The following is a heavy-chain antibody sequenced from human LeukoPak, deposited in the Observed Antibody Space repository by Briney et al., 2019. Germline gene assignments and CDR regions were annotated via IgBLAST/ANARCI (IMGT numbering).Heavy chain of an antibody. V-gene: IGHV3-48*04. J-gene: IGHJ6*03. CDR1: GFAFSIYS. Sequence: GSLRLSCAASGFAFSIYSLDWVRQTPGKRLEWVSYITGGSNNILYADSVKGRFTISRDNAKNSLYLQMSSLRVEDTAIYYCAKTHGPYCSGGTCLDHYYYMDVWGKGTTVTVSS. CDR2: ITGGSNNI. CDR3: AKTHGPYCSGGTCLDHYYYMDV. D-gene: IGHD2-15*01.